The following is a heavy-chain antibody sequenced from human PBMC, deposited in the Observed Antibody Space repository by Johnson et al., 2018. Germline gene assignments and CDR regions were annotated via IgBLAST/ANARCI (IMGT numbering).Heavy chain of an antibody. CDR1: GFTLGDYA. CDR2: VSAQSTTI. D-gene: IGHD3-16*01. V-gene: IGHV3-9*01. Sequence: EVQLFESGGTLVQSGRSLRLSCAASGFTLGDYAMYWVRQTPGKGLEWVSGVSAQSTTIGYAASVKGRFTISRDNAKNSLYLEMNSLGTEDTALYYCAKGRFGDRDYYNNGIDVWGQGTTVTVFS. J-gene: IGHJ6*02. CDR3: AKGRFGDRDYYNNGIDV.